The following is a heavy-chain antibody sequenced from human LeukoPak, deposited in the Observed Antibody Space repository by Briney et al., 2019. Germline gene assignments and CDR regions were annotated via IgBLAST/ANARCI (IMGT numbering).Heavy chain of an antibody. CDR2: ISNSANTI. V-gene: IGHV3-11*01. Sequence: PGGSLRLSCAASGFTFSDYYMSWIRQAPGRGLEWISYISNSANTIYYADSVKGRFTISRDNAKNTLYLQMNSLRAEDTAVYYCAKDGGGTIFGMVIILHYMDVWGKGTTVTVSS. CDR1: GFTFSDYY. J-gene: IGHJ6*03. CDR3: AKDGGGTIFGMVIILHYMDV. D-gene: IGHD3-3*01.